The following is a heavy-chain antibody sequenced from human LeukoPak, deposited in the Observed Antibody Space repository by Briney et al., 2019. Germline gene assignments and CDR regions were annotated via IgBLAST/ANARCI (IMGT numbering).Heavy chain of an antibody. CDR3: ARDFGDGYNSFDY. Sequence: SETLSLTCTVSGGSISSYYWSWIRQPPGKGLEWIGYIYYSGSTNYNPSLKSRVTISVDTSKNQFSLKLSSVTAADTAVYYCARDFGDGYNSFDYWGQGTLVTVSS. CDR1: GGSISSYY. V-gene: IGHV4-59*12. CDR2: IYYSGST. D-gene: IGHD5-24*01. J-gene: IGHJ4*02.